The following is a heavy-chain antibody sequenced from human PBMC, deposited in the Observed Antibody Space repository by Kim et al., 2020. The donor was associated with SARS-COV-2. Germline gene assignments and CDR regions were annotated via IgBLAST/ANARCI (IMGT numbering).Heavy chain of an antibody. D-gene: IGHD3-10*01. CDR2: INHSGST. Sequence: SETLSLTCAVYVGSFSGYYWTWIRQSPGKGLEWIGEINHSGSTNYDPSLKSRVTISVDTSKNQFSLQLNSVTAADTAVYFRARRGMIRESAIDYWGQGTLVTVSS. J-gene: IGHJ4*02. CDR1: VGSFSGYY. CDR3: ARRGMIRESAIDY. V-gene: IGHV4-34*01.